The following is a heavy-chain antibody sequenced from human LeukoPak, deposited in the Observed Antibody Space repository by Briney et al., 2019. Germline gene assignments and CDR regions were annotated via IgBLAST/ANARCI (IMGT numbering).Heavy chain of an antibody. V-gene: IGHV4-39*07. J-gene: IGHJ4*02. CDR2: IYYSGTT. CDR3: ATLGN. CDR1: GGSIPISTYY. Sequence: PSETLSLTCTVSGGSIPISTYYWGWVRQPPGKGLEWIGSIYYSGTTKYNPSLKSRVTISVDNSNNKFSLKLTSVTAADTAVYYCATLGNWGQGTLVTVSS.